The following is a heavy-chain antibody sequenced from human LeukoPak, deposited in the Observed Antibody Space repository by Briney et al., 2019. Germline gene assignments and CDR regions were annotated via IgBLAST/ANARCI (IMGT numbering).Heavy chain of an antibody. V-gene: IGHV3-30*18. Sequence: GRSLRLSCAASGFTFSSYGMHWVRQAPGKGLEWVAVISYDGSNKYYADSVKGRFTISRDNSKNTLYLQVNSLRAEDTAVYFCAKGGLGYYYMDVWGKGTTVTVSS. CDR1: GFTFSSYG. CDR2: ISYDGSNK. CDR3: AKGGLGYYYMDV. J-gene: IGHJ6*03. D-gene: IGHD3-16*01.